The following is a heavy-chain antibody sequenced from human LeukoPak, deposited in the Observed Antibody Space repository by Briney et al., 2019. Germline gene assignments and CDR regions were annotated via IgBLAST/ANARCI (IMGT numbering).Heavy chain of an antibody. CDR1: GFTFSNTW. V-gene: IGHV3-23*01. D-gene: IGHD5-12*01. CDR2: ISGSGGNI. J-gene: IGHJ4*02. CDR3: AKDRPPGYPSGVHVYFDF. Sequence: GGSLRLSCAASGFTFSNTWMSWVRQAPGKRLEWVSAISGSGGNIFYADSVKGRFTISRDNSKNTVYLQMNSLRADDTAIYFCAKDRPPGYPSGVHVYFDFWGQGTLVTVSA.